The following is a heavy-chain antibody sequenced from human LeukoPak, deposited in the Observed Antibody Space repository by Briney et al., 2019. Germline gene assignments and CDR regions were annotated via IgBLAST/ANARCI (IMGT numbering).Heavy chain of an antibody. J-gene: IGHJ5*02. CDR3: ARNYDDYDWFDP. V-gene: IGHV5-51*01. Sequence: GESLKISCKVSGYRFTSYWIAWVRQMPGKGLEWMGLIYPGDSDTRYNPSFQGQVTISADKSISTAYLQWSSLKASDTAMYYCARNYDDYDWFDPWGQGTLVTVSS. CDR1: GYRFTSYW. CDR2: IYPGDSDT. D-gene: IGHD4-17*01.